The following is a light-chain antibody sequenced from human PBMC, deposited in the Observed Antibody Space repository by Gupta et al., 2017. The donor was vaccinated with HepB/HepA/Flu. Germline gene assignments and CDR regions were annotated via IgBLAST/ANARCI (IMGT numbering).Light chain of an antibody. CDR2: EVS. J-gene: IGLJ1*01. V-gene: IGLV2-8*01. CDR1: SSDVGGYNY. CDR3: SSFAGGNTYV. Sequence: QSALTQPPSASGSPGQSVTISCPGTSSDVGGYNYVSWYQQHPGKAPKLMIYEVSQRPSGVPDRFSGSKSGNTASLTVSGLQAEDEADYYCSSFAGGNTYVFGTGTKVTVL.